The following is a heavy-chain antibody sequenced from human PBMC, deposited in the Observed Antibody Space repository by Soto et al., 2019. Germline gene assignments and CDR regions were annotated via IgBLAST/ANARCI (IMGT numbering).Heavy chain of an antibody. CDR1: GYPVTAYY. CDR2: INPATGAA. CDR3: ARGGGVGVAGSAAFDM. J-gene: IGHJ3*02. V-gene: IGHV1-2*02. D-gene: IGHD6-19*01. Sequence: QLHLVQSGAVVKKPGASVTVSCSASGYPVTAYYMHWVRQAPGRGLEWMGGINPATGAAKYTQTVRGRTTLSRATSTSTVFVELSGRTSEDTAVFYCARGGGVGVAGSAAFDMWGQGTLVTVSS.